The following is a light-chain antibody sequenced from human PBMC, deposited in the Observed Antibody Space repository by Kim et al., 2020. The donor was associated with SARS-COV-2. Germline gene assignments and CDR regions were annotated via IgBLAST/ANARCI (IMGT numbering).Light chain of an antibody. J-gene: IGLJ2*01. CDR1: SANIGNNY. Sequence: KFTVSCAGSSANIGNNYVSWYQQLPGTAPKLLIYDNNKRPSGIPDRFSGSKSGTSATLGITGLQTGDEADYYCGTWDSSLSGYVVFGGGTQLTVL. CDR3: GTWDSSLSGYVV. V-gene: IGLV1-51*01. CDR2: DNN.